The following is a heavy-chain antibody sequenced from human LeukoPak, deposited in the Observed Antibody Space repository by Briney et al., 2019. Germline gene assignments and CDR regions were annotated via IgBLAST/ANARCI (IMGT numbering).Heavy chain of an antibody. D-gene: IGHD2-2*02. V-gene: IGHV5-51*01. J-gene: IGHJ4*02. CDR3: ARGYCSTNSCYKFDY. CDR1: GYSFSNNW. CDR2: IYPSDSDT. Sequence: GESLKISCNGSGYSFSNNWIAWVRQMPGKGLEWMGAIYPSDSDTRYSVSFRGQVSISADKSVNTAFLQWSGLKASDTATYYCARGYCSTNSCYKFDYLGQGTLVTVSS.